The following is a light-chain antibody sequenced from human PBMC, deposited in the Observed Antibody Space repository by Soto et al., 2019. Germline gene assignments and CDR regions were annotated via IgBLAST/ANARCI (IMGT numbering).Light chain of an antibody. CDR1: QVVSSSY. Sequence: EIVLTQSPGTMSLSPGERATLSCRASQVVSSSYLAWYLQKPGQAPRLLIYGTSSRATGIPDRFSGRGSGTDFSLTISRLEPEDFAVFYCQQYGSSPCTFGQGIKVEIK. V-gene: IGKV3-20*01. CDR3: QQYGSSPCT. CDR2: GTS. J-gene: IGKJ1*01.